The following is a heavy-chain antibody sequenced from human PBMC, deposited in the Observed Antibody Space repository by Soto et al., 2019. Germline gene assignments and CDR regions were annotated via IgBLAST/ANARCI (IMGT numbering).Heavy chain of an antibody. J-gene: IGHJ5*01. Sequence: SVTLSVTYVDYGVPFSVFYWSLIRPPTGKGLESIGEINHSGSTNYNPSLKSRVTISVDTSKNHLSLKLSSVTAADTAVYYCAREKHPGVAVPVGLSESSSGFDSWGQGSLVPVSS. CDR2: INHSGST. V-gene: IGHV4-34*01. D-gene: IGHD6-19*01. CDR1: GVPFSVFY. CDR3: AREKHPGVAVPVGLSESSSGFDS.